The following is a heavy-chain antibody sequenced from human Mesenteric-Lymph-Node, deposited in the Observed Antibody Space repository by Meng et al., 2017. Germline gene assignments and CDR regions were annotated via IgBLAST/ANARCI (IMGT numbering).Heavy chain of an antibody. Sequence: QWRLVQSGAEGKKPGASVKVSCKASGYTFTGYYMHWVRQAPGQGLEWMGRINPNSGGTNYAQKFQGRVTMTRDTSISTAYMELSRLRSDDTAVYYCARDVRSVGATDYWGQGTLVTVSS. V-gene: IGHV1-2*06. CDR1: GYTFTGYY. J-gene: IGHJ4*02. D-gene: IGHD1-26*01. CDR3: ARDVRSVGATDY. CDR2: INPNSGGT.